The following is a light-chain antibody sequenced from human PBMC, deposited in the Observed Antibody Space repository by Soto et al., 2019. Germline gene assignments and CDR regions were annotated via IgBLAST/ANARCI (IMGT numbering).Light chain of an antibody. V-gene: IGLV2-11*01. Sequence: QSALTQPRSVSGSPGQSVTISCTGTSSDVGGYNYVSWYQQHPGKAPKLMIYDVTKRPSGVPDRFSGSKSGNTASLTISGLQAEDEDDYHCCSYAGSYVVFGGGTELTVL. J-gene: IGLJ2*01. CDR3: CSYAGSYVV. CDR2: DVT. CDR1: SSDVGGYNY.